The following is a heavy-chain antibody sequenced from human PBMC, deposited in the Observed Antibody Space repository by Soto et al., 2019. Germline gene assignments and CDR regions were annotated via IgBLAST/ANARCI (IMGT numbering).Heavy chain of an antibody. D-gene: IGHD6-25*01. J-gene: IGHJ4*02. CDR2: TYHRGST. Sequence: SETLSLTCSVSGVSISSYFWSWIRQAPGRGLEWIGYTYHRGSTNYSPSLKSRVAISLDTSENQFPLKVNSVTAADTAVYYCARIGGYHGPLDYWGQGTTVTVYS. CDR3: ARIGGYHGPLDY. CDR1: GVSISSYF. V-gene: IGHV4-59*01.